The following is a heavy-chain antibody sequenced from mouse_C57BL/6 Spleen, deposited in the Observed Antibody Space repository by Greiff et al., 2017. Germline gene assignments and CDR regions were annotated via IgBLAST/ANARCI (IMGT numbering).Heavy chain of an antibody. CDR3: AREDDCDPCGY. CDR1: GYTFTSYD. CDR2: INPSDGST. Sequence: QVQLQQSGPELVKPGASVKLSCKASGYTFTSYDMNWVQQRPVQGLEWIGWINPSDGSTNYNEKFKGKATLTVDTSSSTAYMELPSLTSEDSAVYFCAREDDCDPCGYWGQGTTLTVSS. V-gene: IGHV1-85*01. J-gene: IGHJ2*01. D-gene: IGHD2-4*01.